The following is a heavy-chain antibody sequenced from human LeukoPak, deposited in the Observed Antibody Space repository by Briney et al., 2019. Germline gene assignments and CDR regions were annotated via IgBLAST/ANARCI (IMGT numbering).Heavy chain of an antibody. CDR2: ISSSSSTI. CDR1: GFTVSSNY. CDR3: AGGPDYDFWSGWGYYYYYYMDV. J-gene: IGHJ6*03. D-gene: IGHD3-3*01. V-gene: IGHV3-48*01. Sequence: GGSLRLSCAASGFTVSSNYMNWVRQAPGKGLERVSYISSSSSTIYYADSVKGRFTISRDNAKTSLSLQMISLRAEDTAVYYCAGGPDYDFWSGWGYYYYYYMDVWGKGTTVTVSS.